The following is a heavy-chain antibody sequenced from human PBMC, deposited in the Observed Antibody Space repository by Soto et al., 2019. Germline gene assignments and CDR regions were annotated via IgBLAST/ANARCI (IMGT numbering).Heavy chain of an antibody. CDR1: GDSFSKYT. J-gene: IGHJ4*02. CDR3: ARGRGLYNSGRSQLDS. Sequence: SVKVSCKTSGDSFSKYTVNLVRQAPRQGLEWLGGIIPRFGTTNYAPTLQDRVTITADESMNTVYMELSSLRSEDTALYYCARGRGLYNSGRSQLDSWGQGTLVTVSS. CDR2: IIPRFGTT. V-gene: IGHV1-69*13. D-gene: IGHD1-1*01.